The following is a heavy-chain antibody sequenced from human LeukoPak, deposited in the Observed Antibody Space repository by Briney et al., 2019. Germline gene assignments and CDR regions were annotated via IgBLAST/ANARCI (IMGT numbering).Heavy chain of an antibody. J-gene: IGHJ4*02. Sequence: GGSLTLSCAAAGFSFSSYSMSWVRQAPGKGLEWVSSISSSRSYIYYADSVKGRFTISRGNAKNSLYLQMNSLRADETAVYYCTRSCRYGSDGRCFAYYFDYWGQGTLVTVSS. V-gene: IGHV3-21*01. D-gene: IGHD2-15*01. CDR2: ISSSRSYI. CDR1: GFSFSSYS. CDR3: TRSCRYGSDGRCFAYYFDY.